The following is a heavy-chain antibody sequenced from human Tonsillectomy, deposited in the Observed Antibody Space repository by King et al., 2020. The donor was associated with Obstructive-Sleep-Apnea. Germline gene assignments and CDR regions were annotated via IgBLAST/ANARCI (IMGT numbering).Heavy chain of an antibody. V-gene: IGHV3-73*01. CDR1: GFTFSGSA. J-gene: IGHJ4*02. CDR3: TRHAEGSYSLTHFDD. CDR2: IRSKANSYAT. Sequence: VQLVESGGGLVQPGGSLKLSCAASGFTFSGSAMHWVRQASGKGLEWVGRIRSKANSYATAYAASVKGRFTISRDDSKNTAYLQMNSLKTEDTAVYYCTRHAEGSYSLTHFDDWGQGTLVTVSS. D-gene: IGHD1-26*01.